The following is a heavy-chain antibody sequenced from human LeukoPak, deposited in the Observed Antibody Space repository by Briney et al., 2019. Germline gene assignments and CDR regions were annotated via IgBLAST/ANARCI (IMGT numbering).Heavy chain of an antibody. V-gene: IGHV3-30*01. CDR1: GFTFSSYA. D-gene: IGHD6-13*01. J-gene: IGHJ4*02. CDR3: AREAAAGLTFDY. Sequence: GGSLRLSCAASGFTFSSYAMHWVRQAPGKGLEWVAVISYDGSNKYYADSVKGRFTISRDNSKNTLYLQMNSLRAEDTAVYYCAREAAAGLTFDYWGQGTLVNVSS. CDR2: ISYDGSNK.